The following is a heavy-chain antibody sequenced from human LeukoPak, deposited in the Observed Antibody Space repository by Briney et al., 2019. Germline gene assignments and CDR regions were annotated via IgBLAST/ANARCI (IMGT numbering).Heavy chain of an antibody. V-gene: IGHV3-23*01. J-gene: IGHJ4*02. CDR2: ISGSGGSI. Sequence: PGGSLRLSCAASGFTFSSYAMSWVRQAPGKGLEWVSAISGSGGSIYYADSVKGRLTISRDNSKNTLYLQMNSLRAEDTAVYYCAKLGITGTTFYDYWGQGTLVTVSS. D-gene: IGHD1-20*01. CDR3: AKLGITGTTFYDY. CDR1: GFTFSSYA.